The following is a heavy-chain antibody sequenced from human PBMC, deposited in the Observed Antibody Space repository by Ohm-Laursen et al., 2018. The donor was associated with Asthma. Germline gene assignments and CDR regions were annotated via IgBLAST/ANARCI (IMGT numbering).Heavy chain of an antibody. V-gene: IGHV1-18*01. CDR1: GYTFTSYG. D-gene: IGHD3-22*01. CDR3: ARRYYYDSSGYHYYYGMDV. J-gene: IGHJ6*02. Sequence: SVKVSCKASGYTFTSYGISWVRQAPGQGLEWMGWISAYNGNTNYAQKLQGRVTMTTDTSTSTAYMELRSLKSDDTAVYYCARRYYYDSSGYHYYYGMDVWGQGTTVTVSS. CDR2: ISAYNGNT.